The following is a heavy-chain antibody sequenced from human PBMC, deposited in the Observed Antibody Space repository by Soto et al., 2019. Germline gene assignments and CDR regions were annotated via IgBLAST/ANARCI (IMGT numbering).Heavy chain of an antibody. CDR3: ASSNIAATGFYYYGMDV. CDR1: GDSISSGDYY. CDR2: IYYSSTT. Sequence: SETLSLTCIVSGDSISSGDYYWSWIRQPPGKGLEWIGYIYYSSTTYYNPSLKSRVTISVDKSKNHFSLELTSVTAADTAVYYCASSNIAATGFYYYGMDVWGRGTTVTVSS. J-gene: IGHJ6*02. D-gene: IGHD6-13*01. V-gene: IGHV4-30-4*01.